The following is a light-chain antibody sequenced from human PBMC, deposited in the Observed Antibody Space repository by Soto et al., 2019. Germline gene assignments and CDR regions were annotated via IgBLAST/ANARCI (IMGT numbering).Light chain of an antibody. Sequence: EIVMTQSPATLSVSPGERATLSCRAIQSVSSNLAWYQQKPGQAPRLLIYGASTRATGIPARFSGSGSGTDFTLTISRLEPDDFAVYYCQHYGSPSWTFGQGTKVDIK. CDR1: QSVSSN. CDR2: GAS. V-gene: IGKV3-15*01. J-gene: IGKJ1*01. CDR3: QHYGSPSWT.